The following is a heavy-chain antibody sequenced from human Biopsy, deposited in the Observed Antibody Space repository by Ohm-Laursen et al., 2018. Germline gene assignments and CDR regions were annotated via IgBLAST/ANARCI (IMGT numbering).Heavy chain of an antibody. Sequence: GASVKVSCKAPGGTFSNYGVNWLRQAPGQGLEWLGGNIPILGTGNYAQKLKDRVTVAADTSTSTATMEPCSLRSDDTAVYYCATKLTGYFHHWGQGTLVIVSS. J-gene: IGHJ1*01. V-gene: IGHV1-69*06. CDR2: NIPILGTG. CDR1: GGTFSNYG. CDR3: ATKLTGYFHH. D-gene: IGHD3-9*01.